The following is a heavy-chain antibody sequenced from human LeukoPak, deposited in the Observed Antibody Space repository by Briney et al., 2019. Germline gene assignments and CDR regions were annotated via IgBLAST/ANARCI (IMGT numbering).Heavy chain of an antibody. Sequence: SSVKVSCKASGGTFSSYGISWVRQAPGQGLEWMGWISAYNGNTNYAQKLQGRVIMTKDTSTSTAYMELRSLRSDDTAVYYCARVWSGLGELSLSDYWGQGTLVTVSS. V-gene: IGHV1-18*01. J-gene: IGHJ4*02. D-gene: IGHD3-16*02. CDR2: ISAYNGNT. CDR1: GGTFSSYG. CDR3: ARVWSGLGELSLSDY.